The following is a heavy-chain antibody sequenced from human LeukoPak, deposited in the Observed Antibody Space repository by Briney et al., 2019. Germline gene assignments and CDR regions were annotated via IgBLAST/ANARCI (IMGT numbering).Heavy chain of an antibody. CDR3: AGISMTTVTTWAFDI. J-gene: IGHJ3*02. V-gene: IGHV5-51*01. CDR2: IYPGDSDT. CDR1: GYSFTSYW. D-gene: IGHD4-17*01. Sequence: GESLKISCKGSGYSFTSYWIGWVRQMPGKGLEWMGIIYPGDSDTRYSPSFQGQVTISADKSISTAYLQWSSLKASDTAMYYCAGISMTTVTTWAFDIWGQGTMVTVSS.